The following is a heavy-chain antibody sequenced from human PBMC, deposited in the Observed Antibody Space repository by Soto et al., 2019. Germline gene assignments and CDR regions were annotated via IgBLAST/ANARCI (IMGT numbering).Heavy chain of an antibody. V-gene: IGHV3-66*01. CDR3: ARGEPHHYFDY. CDR2: IYSGGST. Sequence: EVQLVESGGGLVQPGGSLRLSCAASGFTVSTSYMNWVRQAPGKGLEWVSVIYSGGSTYYADSVKGRFTISRDNSKNTLFLQMNSLRVEDTAVYYCARGEPHHYFDYWGQGTLVTVSS. J-gene: IGHJ4*02. D-gene: IGHD3-16*01. CDR1: GFTVSTSY.